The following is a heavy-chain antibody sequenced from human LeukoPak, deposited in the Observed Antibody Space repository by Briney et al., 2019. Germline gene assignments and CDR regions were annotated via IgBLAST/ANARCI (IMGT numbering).Heavy chain of an antibody. CDR1: GFTFSSYW. CDR2: IWYDGSNK. Sequence: GGSLRLSCAASGFTFSSYWMHWVRQAPGKGLEWVAVIWYDGSNKYYADSVKGRFTISRDTSKNRVYPQMNSLRAEDTAVYYCARSLGYCSAGSCFPFDYWGQGTLVTVSS. D-gene: IGHD2-15*01. J-gene: IGHJ4*02. V-gene: IGHV3-33*08. CDR3: ARSLGYCSAGSCFPFDY.